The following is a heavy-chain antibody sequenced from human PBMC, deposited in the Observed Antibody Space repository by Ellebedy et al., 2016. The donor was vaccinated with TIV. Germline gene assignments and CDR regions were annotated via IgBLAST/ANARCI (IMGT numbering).Heavy chain of an antibody. CDR2: IFHSGST. Sequence: SETLSLTXSVSGYSISNGYYWGWIRQPPGKGLEWIGSIFHSGSTYYNPSLKSRITMSVDKSKNQFSLKLSSVTAADTAVYYCARTDLRYGMDVWGQGTTVTVSS. V-gene: IGHV4-38-2*01. J-gene: IGHJ6*02. CDR3: ARTDLRYGMDV. CDR1: GYSISNGYY. D-gene: IGHD3-16*01.